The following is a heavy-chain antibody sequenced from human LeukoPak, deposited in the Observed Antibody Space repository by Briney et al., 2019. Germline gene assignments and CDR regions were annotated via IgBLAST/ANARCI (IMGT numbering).Heavy chain of an antibody. D-gene: IGHD2-21*02. Sequence: GGSLRLSCAASGFTLSTYTMNWVRQAPGKGLEYDAVISGNGVSTSYADSVKGRFTISRDNSKNTLYLQMGSLTADDMGVYYCARELALCSAATCYSRNWFDPWGQGTLVTVSS. CDR1: GFTLSTYT. CDR2: ISGNGVST. V-gene: IGHV3-64*02. J-gene: IGHJ5*02. CDR3: ARELALCSAATCYSRNWFDP.